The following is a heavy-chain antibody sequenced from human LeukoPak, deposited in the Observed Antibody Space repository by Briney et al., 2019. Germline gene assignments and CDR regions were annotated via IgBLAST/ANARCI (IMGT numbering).Heavy chain of an antibody. D-gene: IGHD2-2*02. CDR3: ARGGRPAAIYYYYYGMDV. V-gene: IGHV1-8*02. J-gene: IGHJ6*02. CDR2: MDPNSGNT. CDR1: GYTFTGYY. Sequence: ASVKVSCKASGYTFTGYYMHWVRQATGQGLEWMGWMDPNSGNTGYAQKFQGRVTMTRNTSISTAYMELSSLRSEDTAVYYCARGGRPAAIYYYYYGMDVWGQGTTVTVSS.